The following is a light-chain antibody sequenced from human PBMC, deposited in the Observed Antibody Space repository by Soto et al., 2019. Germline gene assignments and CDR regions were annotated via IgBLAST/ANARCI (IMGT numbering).Light chain of an antibody. Sequence: IVMTQSPATLSVSPGERATLSCRVSQSVSSNLAWYQQKPGQAPRLLIYGASTRATGIPARFSGSGSGTDFTLTISSLQSEDFAVYYCQQYNNWRWTYGQGTKVDIK. J-gene: IGKJ1*01. V-gene: IGKV3-15*01. CDR1: QSVSSN. CDR2: GAS. CDR3: QQYNNWRWT.